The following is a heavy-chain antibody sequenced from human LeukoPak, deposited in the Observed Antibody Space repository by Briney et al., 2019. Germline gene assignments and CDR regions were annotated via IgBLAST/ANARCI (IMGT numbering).Heavy chain of an antibody. V-gene: IGHV3-21*01. CDR3: ARVISSGSQGYYFDY. CDR1: GFTFSSYS. J-gene: IGHJ4*02. CDR2: ISSSSSYI. D-gene: IGHD3-22*01. Sequence: GGSLRLSCAASGFTFSSYSMNWVRQAPGKGLEWVSSISSSSSYIYYADSVKGRFTISRDNAKNSLYLLMNSLRAEDTAVYYCARVISSGSQGYYFDYWGQGTLVTVSS.